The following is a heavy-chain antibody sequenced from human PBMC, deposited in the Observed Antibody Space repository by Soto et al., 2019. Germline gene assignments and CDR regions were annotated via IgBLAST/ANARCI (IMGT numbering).Heavy chain of an antibody. D-gene: IGHD3-22*01. V-gene: IGHV4-31*03. CDR3: ARDSSYYYDSSARGYFDY. CDR1: GGSISSGGYY. CDR2: IYYSGST. Sequence: QVQLQESGPGLVKPSQTLSLTCTVSGGSISSGGYYWSWIRQHPGKGLEWFGYIYYSGSTYYNPSLKSRVTISVDTSKNQFSLKLSSVTAADTAVYYCARDSSYYYDSSARGYFDYWGQGTLVTVSS. J-gene: IGHJ4*02.